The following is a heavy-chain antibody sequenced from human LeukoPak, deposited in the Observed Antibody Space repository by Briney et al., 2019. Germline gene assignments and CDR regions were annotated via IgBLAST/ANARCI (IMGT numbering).Heavy chain of an antibody. CDR2: IYYTGST. Sequence: QTSETLSLTCTVSGGSIASYYWSWIRQPPGKGLEWIGYIYYTGSTEYHPSLKSRVTISLDTSKNQFSLKLTSVTAADTAVYYCARVYQSAEYYFDYWGQGNLFSVSS. CDR1: GGSIASYY. J-gene: IGHJ4*02. CDR3: ARVYQSAEYYFDY. V-gene: IGHV4-59*01. D-gene: IGHD2-2*01.